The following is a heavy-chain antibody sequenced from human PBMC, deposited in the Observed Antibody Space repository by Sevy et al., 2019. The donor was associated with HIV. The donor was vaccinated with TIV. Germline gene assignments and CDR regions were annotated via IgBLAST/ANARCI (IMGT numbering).Heavy chain of an antibody. CDR2: IYYSGST. J-gene: IGHJ4*02. V-gene: IGHV4-59*01. CDR3: ASGRLSRDGYNFDY. Sequence: SETLSLTCTVSGGSISSYYWSWIRQPPGKGLEWIGYIYYSGSTNYNPSLKSRVTISVDTSKNQFSLKLSSVTAADTAVYYCASGRLSRDGYNFDYWGQGTLVTVSS. CDR1: GGSISSYY. D-gene: IGHD5-12*01.